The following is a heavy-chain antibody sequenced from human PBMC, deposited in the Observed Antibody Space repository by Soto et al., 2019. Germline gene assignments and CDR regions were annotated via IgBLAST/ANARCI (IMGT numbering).Heavy chain of an antibody. CDR3: AREWSAAGHFYGMGV. V-gene: IGHV1-8*01. Sequence: ASVKVSCKTSGYTFTSYDINWVRQAPGQGLEWVGWMDTNSDDTRSAQKFRGRLTLTRDKSMRAVYMKLSNLRPDDSAVYYCAREWSAAGHFYGMGVWGQGTTVTSP. J-gene: IGHJ6*02. CDR2: MDTNSDDT. D-gene: IGHD6-13*01. CDR1: GYTFTSYD.